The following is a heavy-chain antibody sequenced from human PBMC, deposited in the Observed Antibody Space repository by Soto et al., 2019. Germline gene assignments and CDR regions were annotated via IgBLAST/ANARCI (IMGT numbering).Heavy chain of an antibody. CDR1: GYTFTSYG. CDR3: ARVVRDDSSGYYLRAFDI. CDR2: ISAYNGNT. V-gene: IGHV1-18*01. Sequence: ASVKVSCKASGYTFTSYGISWVRQAPGQGLEWMGWISAYNGNTNYAQKLQGRVTMTTDTSTSTAYMELRSLRSDDTAVYYCARVVRDDSSGYYLRAFDIWGQGTMVTVSS. J-gene: IGHJ3*02. D-gene: IGHD3-22*01.